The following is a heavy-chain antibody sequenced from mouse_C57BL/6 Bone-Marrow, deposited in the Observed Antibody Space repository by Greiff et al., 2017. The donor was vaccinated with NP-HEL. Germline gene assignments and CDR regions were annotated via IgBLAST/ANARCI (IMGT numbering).Heavy chain of an antibody. CDR1: GYTFTSYW. Sequence: QVQLQQPGAELVKPGASVKLSCKASGYTFTSYWMHWVKQRPGRGLEWIGRIDPNSGGTKYNEKFKRKATLTVDKPSSTAYMQLSSLTSEDSAVYYCARDYYGSSYGGYFDVWGTGTTVTVSS. D-gene: IGHD1-1*01. CDR2: IDPNSGGT. J-gene: IGHJ1*03. CDR3: ARDYYGSSYGGYFDV. V-gene: IGHV1-72*01.